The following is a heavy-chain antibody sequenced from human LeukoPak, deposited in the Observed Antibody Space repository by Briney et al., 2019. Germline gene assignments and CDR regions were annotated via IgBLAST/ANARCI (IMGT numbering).Heavy chain of an antibody. CDR3: AKEETSSSWPYYLDY. V-gene: IGHV3-23*01. D-gene: IGHD6-13*01. CDR2: ITGSGGGT. Sequence: GGSLRLSCAASGFTFSSYAMSWVRQAPGKGLEWVSRITGSGGGTYYADSVKGRFTISRDNSKNTLYLQMKSLRAEETAEYYCAKEETSSSWPYYLDYWGQGTLVTVSS. J-gene: IGHJ4*02. CDR1: GFTFSSYA.